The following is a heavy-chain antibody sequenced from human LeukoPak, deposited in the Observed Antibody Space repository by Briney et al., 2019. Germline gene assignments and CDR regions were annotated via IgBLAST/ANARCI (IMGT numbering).Heavy chain of an antibody. D-gene: IGHD2-21*02. CDR3: ARDLIVVVTATQSFYYYYGMDV. CDR2: INPNSGGT. Sequence: ASVKVSCKASGYTFTGYYMHWVRQAPGQGLEWMGWINPNSGGTNYAQKFQGRVTITADKSTSTAYMELSSLRSEDTAVYYCARDLIVVVTATQSFYYYYGMDVWGQGTTVTVSS. CDR1: GYTFTGYY. J-gene: IGHJ6*02. V-gene: IGHV1-2*02.